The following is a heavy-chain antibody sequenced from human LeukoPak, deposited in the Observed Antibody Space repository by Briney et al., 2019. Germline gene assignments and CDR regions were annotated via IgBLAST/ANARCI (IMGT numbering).Heavy chain of an antibody. J-gene: IGHJ4*02. D-gene: IGHD2-15*01. Sequence: SQTLSLTCAISGDSVSNKNTAWNWIRQSPSRGLEWLGRTYYRSKWYNDYAVSVRSRISINPDTSKNQFSLQLRPVTPEDTAMYYCARQSLGYVDYWGQGSLVTVSS. CDR3: ARQSLGYVDY. V-gene: IGHV6-1*01. CDR1: GDSVSNKNTA. CDR2: TYYRSKWYN.